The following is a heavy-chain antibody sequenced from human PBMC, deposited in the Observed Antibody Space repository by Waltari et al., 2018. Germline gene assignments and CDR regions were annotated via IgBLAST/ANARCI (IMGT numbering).Heavy chain of an antibody. J-gene: IGHJ4*02. CDR1: GFNFSNYF. V-gene: IGHV3-74*02. CDR2: INNDGSIV. Sequence: VQLVESGGGVVQPGRSLRLSCIGSGFNFSNYFIHWVRQAPGEGPVWVARINNDGSIVNYADSVKGRFSISRDNAKSTVYLQMNNLRGEDTALYHCLNYDFDSWGQGTLVTVSS. D-gene: IGHD1-7*01. CDR3: LNYDFDS.